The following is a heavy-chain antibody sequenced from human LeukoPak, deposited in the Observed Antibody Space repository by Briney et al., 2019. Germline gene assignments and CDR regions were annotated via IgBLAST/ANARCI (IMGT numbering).Heavy chain of an antibody. CDR3: ATRYSYGSYYFDY. CDR2: ISGSGGTT. J-gene: IGHJ4*02. V-gene: IGHV3-23*01. CDR1: GFTFSTYA. D-gene: IGHD5-18*01. Sequence: GGSLRLSCAAYGFTFSTYAMSWVRQAPGKGLEWVSAISGSGGTTYYADSVKGRFTISRDNSKNTLYLQMNSLRVEDTAVYYCATRYSYGSYYFDYWGQGTLVTVSS.